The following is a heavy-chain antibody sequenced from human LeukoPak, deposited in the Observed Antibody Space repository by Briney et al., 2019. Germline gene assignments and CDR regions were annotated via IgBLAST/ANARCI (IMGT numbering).Heavy chain of an antibody. Sequence: GGSLRLSCAASGFTFSSYGMHWVRQAPGKGLEWVAVISYDGSNKYYADSVKGRFTISRDNSKNTLYLQMNSLRAEDTAVYYCAKGGYYDRSDFFDYWGQGTLVTVSS. CDR2: ISYDGSNK. J-gene: IGHJ4*02. CDR3: AKGGYYDRSDFFDY. V-gene: IGHV3-30*19. D-gene: IGHD3-22*01. CDR1: GFTFSSYG.